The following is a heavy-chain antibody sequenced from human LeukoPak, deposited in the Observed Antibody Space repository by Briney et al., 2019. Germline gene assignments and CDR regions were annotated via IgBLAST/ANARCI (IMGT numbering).Heavy chain of an antibody. D-gene: IGHD1-1*01. CDR1: GFTFSSYG. Sequence: PGRSLRLSCAASGFTFSSYGMHWVRQAPGKGLEWVAVISYDGSNKYYADSVKGRFTISRDNSKNTLYLQMNSLRAEDTAVYYCAKEGTTFAPWYFDYWGQGTLVTVSS. CDR2: ISYDGSNK. V-gene: IGHV3-30*18. CDR3: AKEGTTFAPWYFDY. J-gene: IGHJ4*02.